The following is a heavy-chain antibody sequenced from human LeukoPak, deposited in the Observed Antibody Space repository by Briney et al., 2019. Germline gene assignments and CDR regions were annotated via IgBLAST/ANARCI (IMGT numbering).Heavy chain of an antibody. CDR1: GFAFSSYS. Sequence: GGSLRLSCAASGFAFSSYSMNWVRQAPGKGLEWVSSISSSSSYIYYADSVKGRFTISRDNAKNSLYLQMNSLRAEDTAVYYCASKTMALFDYWGQGTLVTVSS. V-gene: IGHV3-21*01. J-gene: IGHJ4*02. CDR3: ASKTMALFDY. D-gene: IGHD3-10*01. CDR2: ISSSSSYI.